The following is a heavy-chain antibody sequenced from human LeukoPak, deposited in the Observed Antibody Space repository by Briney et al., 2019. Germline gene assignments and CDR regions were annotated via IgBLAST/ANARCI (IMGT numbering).Heavy chain of an antibody. CDR2: IIPFLDTS. V-gene: IGHV1-69*05. CDR3: ARAQAGNYDWPLDL. D-gene: IGHD5-12*01. J-gene: IGHJ4*02. CDR1: GGTFSKYA. Sequence: SVKVSCKASGGTFSKYALSWVRQAPGQGLKWMGAIIPFLDTSNYPPKFQDRVTITTDESTSTAYMDLSSLRSDDTAVYYCARAQAGNYDWPLDLWGQGTLVTVSS.